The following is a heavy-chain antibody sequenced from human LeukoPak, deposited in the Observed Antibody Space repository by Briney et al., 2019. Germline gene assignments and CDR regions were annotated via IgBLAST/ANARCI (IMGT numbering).Heavy chain of an antibody. J-gene: IGHJ4*02. CDR1: GFTFSSYA. Sequence: GGFLRLSCAASGFTFSSYAMHWVRQAPGKGLEWVAVISYDGSNKYYADSVKGRFTISRDNSKNTLYLQMNSLRAEDTAVYYCARGQDGSGSRRYYFDYWGQGTLVTVSS. D-gene: IGHD3-10*01. V-gene: IGHV3-30*04. CDR2: ISYDGSNK. CDR3: ARGQDGSGSRRYYFDY.